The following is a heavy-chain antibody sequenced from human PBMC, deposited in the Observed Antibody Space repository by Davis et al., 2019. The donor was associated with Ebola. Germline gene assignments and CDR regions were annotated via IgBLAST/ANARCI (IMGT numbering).Heavy chain of an antibody. V-gene: IGHV1-69*04. CDR3: ARDAVAGYWYFDL. Sequence: AASVKVSCKASGGTFSSYTISWVRQAPGQGLEWMGRIIPILGIANYAQKFQGRVTITADKSTSTAYMELSSLRSEDTAVYYCARDAVAGYWYFDLWGRGTLVTVSS. CDR2: IIPILGIA. D-gene: IGHD6-19*01. J-gene: IGHJ2*01. CDR1: GGTFSSYT.